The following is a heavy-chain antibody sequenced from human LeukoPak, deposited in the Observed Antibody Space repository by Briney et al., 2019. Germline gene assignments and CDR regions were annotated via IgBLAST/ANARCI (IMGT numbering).Heavy chain of an antibody. CDR1: GGSISSGSYY. CDR2: SYTSGGT. J-gene: IGHJ4*02. Sequence: KASETLSLTCTVSGGSISSGSYYWSWIRQPAGKGLEWIGRSYTSGGTNYYPSLKSRVTISEATSKSLFALKLSSVTAADTAVYYCARGYPYYDMSTARWTLMSYFDIWGQGSLVTVSS. CDR3: ARGYPYYDMSTARWTLMSYFDI. V-gene: IGHV4-61*02. D-gene: IGHD3-9*01.